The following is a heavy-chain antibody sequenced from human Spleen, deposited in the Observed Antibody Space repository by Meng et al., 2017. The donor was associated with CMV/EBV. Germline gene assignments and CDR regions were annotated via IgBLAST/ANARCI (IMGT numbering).Heavy chain of an antibody. Sequence: GGSLRLSCAASGFTFSSYSMNWVRQAPGKGLEWVSSISSSSSYIYYADSVKGRFTISRDNAKNSLYLQMNSLRAEDTAVYYCARDIVVVPAAGYYYYYGMDVWGQGTMVTVSS. CDR1: GFTFSSYS. CDR2: ISSSSSYI. D-gene: IGHD2-2*01. J-gene: IGHJ6*02. V-gene: IGHV3-21*01. CDR3: ARDIVVVPAAGYYYYYGMDV.